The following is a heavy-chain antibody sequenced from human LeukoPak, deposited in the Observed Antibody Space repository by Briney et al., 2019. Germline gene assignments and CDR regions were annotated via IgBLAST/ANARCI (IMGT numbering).Heavy chain of an antibody. J-gene: IGHJ5*02. CDR3: TRRVSAARWFDP. CDR2: ISGYGSPT. D-gene: IGHD2-15*01. V-gene: IGHV3-74*01. Sequence: GGSLRLSCAAPGFTFSNYLMHWVPQAPGKVLVWVSRISGYGSPTIYAASVKGRLNISRDNADNTIYLKRNSLTGEDTAVYYCTRRVSAARWFDPWGQGTLVTVSS. CDR1: GFTFSNYL.